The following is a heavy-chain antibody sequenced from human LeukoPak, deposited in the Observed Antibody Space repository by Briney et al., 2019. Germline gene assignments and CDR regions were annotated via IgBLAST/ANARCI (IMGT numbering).Heavy chain of an antibody. Sequence: GGSLRLSCAASGFTFTTYSMNWVRQAPGKGLEWVSSISSSSGYIYYADSVKGRFTISRDNAKSSLYLQSNSLRAEDTAVYYCARDSRGGYDRIGYFDYWGQGTLVTVSS. CDR2: ISSSSGYI. V-gene: IGHV3-21*01. CDR1: GFTFTTYS. CDR3: ARDSRGGYDRIGYFDY. D-gene: IGHD3-22*01. J-gene: IGHJ4*02.